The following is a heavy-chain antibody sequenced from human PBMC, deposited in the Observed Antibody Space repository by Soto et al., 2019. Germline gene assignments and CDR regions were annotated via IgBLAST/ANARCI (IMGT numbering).Heavy chain of an antibody. D-gene: IGHD3-22*01. CDR1: GFTFSSYA. J-gene: IGHJ3*02. CDR3: ARGRSYYDSSGYSDAFDI. V-gene: IGHV3-64*01. CDR2: ISSNGGST. Sequence: GGSPRLSCAASGFTFSSYAMHWVRQAPGKGLEYVSAISSNGGSTYYANSVKGRFTISRDNSKNTLYLQMGSLRAEDMAVYYCARGRSYYDSSGYSDAFDIWGQGTMVTVSS.